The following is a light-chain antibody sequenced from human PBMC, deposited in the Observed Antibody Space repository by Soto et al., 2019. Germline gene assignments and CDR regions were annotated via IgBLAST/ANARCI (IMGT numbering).Light chain of an antibody. Sequence: DNQRTKPPSTLPASVGDRVTITCRASQSISSWLAWYQQKPGKAPKLLIYKASSLESGVPSRYSGSGSGTEFTLTISILQPDDFATYYCQQYNSYWTFGQGTKVDI. CDR2: KAS. CDR1: QSISSW. CDR3: QQYNSYWT. V-gene: IGKV1-5*03. J-gene: IGKJ1*01.